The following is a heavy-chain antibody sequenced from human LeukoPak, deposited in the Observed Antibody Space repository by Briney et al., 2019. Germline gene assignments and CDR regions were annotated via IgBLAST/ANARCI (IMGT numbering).Heavy chain of an antibody. CDR1: GFTFSSYS. V-gene: IGHV3-21*01. Sequence: GGSLRLSCAASGFTFSSYSMNWVRQAPGKGLEWVSSISSSSSYIYYADSVKGRFTISRDNAKNSLYLQMNSLRAEDTAVYYCARTLATGYYDVDYWGQGTLVTVSS. J-gene: IGHJ4*02. CDR2: ISSSSSYI. CDR3: ARTLATGYYDVDY. D-gene: IGHD3-22*01.